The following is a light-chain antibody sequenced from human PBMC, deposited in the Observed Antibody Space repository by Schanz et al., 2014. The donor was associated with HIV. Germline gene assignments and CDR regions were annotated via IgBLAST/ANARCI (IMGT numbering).Light chain of an antibody. Sequence: HSSLTQPASVSGSPGQSITISCTGTSSDVGTYDYVSWYQQHPGKAPKLMVYDVNYRPSGVSNRFSGSKSGNTASLTISGLQAEDEADYYCSSYTSSSTLVFGGGTKLTVL. CDR2: DVN. V-gene: IGLV2-14*03. J-gene: IGLJ3*02. CDR3: SSYTSSSTLV. CDR1: SSDVGTYDY.